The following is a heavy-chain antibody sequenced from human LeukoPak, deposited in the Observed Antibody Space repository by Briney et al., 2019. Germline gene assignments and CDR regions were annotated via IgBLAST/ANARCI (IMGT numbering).Heavy chain of an antibody. CDR3: ARVEGSGSLNWFDP. D-gene: IGHD3-10*01. J-gene: IGHJ5*02. CDR1: GGSFSGYY. Sequence: PSETLSLTCAVYGGSFSGYYWSWIRQPPGKGLEWIGEINHSGSTNYNPSLKSRVTISVDTSKNQFSLKLSSVTAADTAVYYCARVEGSGSLNWFDPWGQGTLVTVSS. V-gene: IGHV4-34*01. CDR2: INHSGST.